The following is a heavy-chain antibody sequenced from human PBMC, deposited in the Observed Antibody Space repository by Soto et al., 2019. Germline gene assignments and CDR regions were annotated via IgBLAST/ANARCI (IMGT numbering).Heavy chain of an antibody. D-gene: IGHD3-9*01. Sequence: MDWVRQAPGKGLEWVSSTNPTSRYVFYADSVRGRFTISRDYAENSLHLQMNGLRGEDTAVYYCARHETRLTGDGFDIWGRGTLVTVSS. V-gene: IGHV3-21*01. CDR2: TNPTSRYV. CDR3: ARHETRLTGDGFDI. J-gene: IGHJ3*02.